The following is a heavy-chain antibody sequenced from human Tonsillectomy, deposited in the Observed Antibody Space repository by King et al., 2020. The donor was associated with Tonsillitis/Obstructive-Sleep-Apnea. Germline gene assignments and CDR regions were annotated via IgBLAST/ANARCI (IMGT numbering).Heavy chain of an antibody. J-gene: IGHJ3*02. Sequence: QLVQSGAEVKRPGASVKVSCEASGYTFTAYYLHWVRQAPGQGLEWMGWFNPNTGGRNYALKFQDWVAMTRDTSISTAYMELSSLRSDDTAVYYCARALGGSSPDAFDIWGQGTMVTVSS. V-gene: IGHV1-2*04. CDR1: GYTFTAYY. CDR2: FNPNTGGR. CDR3: ARALGGSSPDAFDI. D-gene: IGHD1-26*01.